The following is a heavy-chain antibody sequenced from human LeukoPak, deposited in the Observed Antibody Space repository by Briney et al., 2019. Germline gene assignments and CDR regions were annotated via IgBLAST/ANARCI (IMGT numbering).Heavy chain of an antibody. CDR1: GFTFSGYV. J-gene: IGHJ4*02. V-gene: IGHV3-23*01. CDR2: ITGSGATT. Sequence: GGSLRLSCAASGFTFSGYVMTWVRQAPGEGLEWISGITGSGATTYYADSVKGRFTISRDNSKNTLYLQMNSLRAEDTAVYYCAKDAYCSGGSCYLDYWGQGTLVTVSS. D-gene: IGHD2-15*01. CDR3: AKDAYCSGGSCYLDY.